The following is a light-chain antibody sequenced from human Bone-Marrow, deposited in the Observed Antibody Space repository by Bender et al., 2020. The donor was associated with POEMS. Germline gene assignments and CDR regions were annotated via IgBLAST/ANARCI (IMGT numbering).Light chain of an antibody. CDR2: AVS. V-gene: IGLV2-23*02. Sequence: QSALTQPASVSGSPGQSITISCTGTSTDIGGNTYVSWYQHHPGRAPKLILFAVSNRPSGVPDRFSGSKSGNTASLTISGLQAEDEADYYCCSYAGSSTYVFGTGTKVTVL. J-gene: IGLJ1*01. CDR1: STDIGGNTY. CDR3: CSYAGSSTYV.